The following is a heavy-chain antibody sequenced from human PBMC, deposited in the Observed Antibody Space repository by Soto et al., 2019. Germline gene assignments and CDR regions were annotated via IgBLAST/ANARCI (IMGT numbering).Heavy chain of an antibody. J-gene: IGHJ5*02. CDR1: GGTFSSYA. CDR2: IIPIFGTA. D-gene: IGHD5-18*01. V-gene: IGHV1-69*01. Sequence: QVQLVQSGAEVKKPGSSVKVSCKASGGTFSSYAISWVRQAPGQGLEWMGGIIPIFGTANYAQKFQGRVTITGDESTSTAYMELSSLRSEDTAVYYCARGEIPGQLRSNGWFDPWGQGTLVTVSS. CDR3: ARGEIPGQLRSNGWFDP.